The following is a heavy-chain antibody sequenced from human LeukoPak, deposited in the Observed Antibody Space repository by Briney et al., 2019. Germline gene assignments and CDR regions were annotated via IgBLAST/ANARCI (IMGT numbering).Heavy chain of an antibody. CDR3: AEAIMSQGALWFGEPFFYSYYGMDV. D-gene: IGHD3-10*01. Sequence: GGSLRLSCAASGFTFSSYAMSWVRQAPGKGLEWVSAISGSGGSTYYADSVKGRFTISRDNSKNTLYLQMNSLRAEDTAVYYCAEAIMSQGALWFGEPFFYSYYGMDVWGKGTTVTVSS. CDR1: GFTFSSYA. V-gene: IGHV3-23*01. CDR2: ISGSGGST. J-gene: IGHJ6*04.